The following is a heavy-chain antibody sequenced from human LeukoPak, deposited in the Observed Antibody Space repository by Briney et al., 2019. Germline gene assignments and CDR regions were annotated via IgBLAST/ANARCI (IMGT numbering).Heavy chain of an antibody. CDR2: ISYDGSNK. Sequence: PGGSLRLSCAASGFTFSSYAMHWVRQAPGKGLEWVAVISYDGSNKYYADSVKGRFTISRDNAKNSLYLQMNSLRAEDTAVYYCASLEIYGDLYYYYYMDVWGKGTTVTVSS. J-gene: IGHJ6*03. V-gene: IGHV3-30*04. D-gene: IGHD4-17*01. CDR1: GFTFSSYA. CDR3: ASLEIYGDLYYYYYMDV.